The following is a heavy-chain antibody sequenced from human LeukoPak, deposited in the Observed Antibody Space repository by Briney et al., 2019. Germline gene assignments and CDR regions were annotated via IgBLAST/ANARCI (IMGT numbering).Heavy chain of an antibody. Sequence: KASETLSLTCAVYGGSLSGYYWSWIRPPPGKGLEWIGEINHSGATNYNPSLKSRVTIAVDTSKNQFSLRLSSVTAADTAMYYCARGIYGVYYFDYWGQGALVTVSS. CDR2: INHSGAT. D-gene: IGHD4-17*01. CDR3: ARGIYGVYYFDY. J-gene: IGHJ4*02. V-gene: IGHV4-34*01. CDR1: GGSLSGYY.